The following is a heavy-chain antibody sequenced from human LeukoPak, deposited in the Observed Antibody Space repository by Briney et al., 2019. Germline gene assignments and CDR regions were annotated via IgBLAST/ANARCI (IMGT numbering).Heavy chain of an antibody. CDR2: INHSGST. V-gene: IGHV4-34*01. CDR3: ASNSINVGSSSRGSNYRGYGMDV. J-gene: IGHJ6*02. Sequence: SETQSLTCAVYGGSSSGYYWSWIRQPPGKGLEWIGEINHSGSTNYNPSLKSRVTISVDTSKNQFSLKLSSVTAADTAVYYCASNSINVGSSSRGSNYRGYGMDVWGQGTTVTVSS. CDR1: GGSSSGYY. D-gene: IGHD6-13*01.